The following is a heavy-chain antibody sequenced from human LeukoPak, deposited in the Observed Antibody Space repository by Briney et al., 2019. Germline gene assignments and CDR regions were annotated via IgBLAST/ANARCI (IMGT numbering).Heavy chain of an antibody. CDR3: ARGQGVVPAAIMGYFDY. D-gene: IGHD2-2*01. CDR2: INPSGGST. CDR1: GYTFTSYY. J-gene: IGHJ4*02. V-gene: IGHV1-46*01. Sequence: GASVKVSRKASGYTFTSYYMHWVRPAPGQGLEWMGIINPSGGSTSYAQKFQGRVTMARDTSTSTVYMELSRLRSEDTDVYYCARGQGVVPAAIMGYFDYWGQGTLVTVSS.